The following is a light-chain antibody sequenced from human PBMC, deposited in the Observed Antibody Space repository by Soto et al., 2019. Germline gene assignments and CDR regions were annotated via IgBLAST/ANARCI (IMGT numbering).Light chain of an antibody. CDR1: SGHSSYA. CDR3: QTWGTGSVV. CDR2: LNSDGSH. Sequence: QLVLTQSPSASASLGASVKLTCTLSSGHSSYAIAWHQQQPEKGPRYLMKLNSDGSHSKGDVIPDRFSGSSSGAERYLTISRLQSEDEADYYCQTWGTGSVVFGGGTKLTVL. J-gene: IGLJ2*01. V-gene: IGLV4-69*01.